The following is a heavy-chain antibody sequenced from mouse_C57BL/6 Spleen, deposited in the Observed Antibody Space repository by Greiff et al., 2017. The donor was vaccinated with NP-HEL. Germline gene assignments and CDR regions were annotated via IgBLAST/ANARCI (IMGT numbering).Heavy chain of an antibody. Sequence: EVKLVESGGGLVQPKGSLKLSCAASGFSFNTYAMNWVRQAPGKGLEWVARIRSKSNNYATYYADSVKDRFTISRDDSESMLYLQMNNLKTEDTSMYYCVRQRPREAMDYWGQGTSVTVSS. CDR2: IRSKSNNYAT. CDR1: GFSFNTYA. V-gene: IGHV10-1*01. J-gene: IGHJ4*01. CDR3: VRQRPREAMDY. D-gene: IGHD2-12*01.